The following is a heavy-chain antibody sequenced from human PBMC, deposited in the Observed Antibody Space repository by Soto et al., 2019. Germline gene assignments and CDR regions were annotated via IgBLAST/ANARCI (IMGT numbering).Heavy chain of an antibody. CDR1: GGSISSGDYY. CDR3: ARAMVVTQNWFDP. D-gene: IGHD2-21*02. Sequence: SETLSLTCTVSGGSISSGDYYWSWIRQPPGKGLEWIGYIYYSGSTYYNPSLKSRVTISVDTSKNQFSLKLSSVTAADTAVYYCARAMVVTQNWFDPWGQVTLVTV. J-gene: IGHJ5*02. CDR2: IYYSGST. V-gene: IGHV4-30-4*01.